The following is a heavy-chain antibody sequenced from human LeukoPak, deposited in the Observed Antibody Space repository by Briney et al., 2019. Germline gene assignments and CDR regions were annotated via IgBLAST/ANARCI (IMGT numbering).Heavy chain of an antibody. V-gene: IGHV3-33*01. CDR3: ARDRGIVGPDFDC. J-gene: IGHJ4*02. CDR1: GFTFSNYG. CDR2: IWYDGSKR. D-gene: IGHD2-21*01. Sequence: PGGSLRLSCLASGFTFSNYGFHWVRQAPGKGLEWVAVIWYDGSKRYCADSVEGRFTISRDDPKNTLYLQMNSLRGEDTAVYYCARDRGIVGPDFDCWGQGTLVTVSS.